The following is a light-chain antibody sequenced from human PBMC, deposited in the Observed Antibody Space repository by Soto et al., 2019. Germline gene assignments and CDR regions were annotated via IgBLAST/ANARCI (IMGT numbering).Light chain of an antibody. CDR1: QSISSSY. Sequence: VLTQSPGTLSLSPGEMAAISCRASQSISSSYLAWYQHKPGQAPRLLIYGTSSRATGIPHRFSGSGSGTDFTLTISRLEPEDCGVYYWQQDDGSPPYTFGQGTRLEI. CDR2: GTS. CDR3: QQDDGSPPYT. J-gene: IGKJ2*01. V-gene: IGKV3-20*01.